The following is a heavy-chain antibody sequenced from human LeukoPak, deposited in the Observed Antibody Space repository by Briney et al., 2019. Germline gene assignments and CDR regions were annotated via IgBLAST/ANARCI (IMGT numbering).Heavy chain of an antibody. CDR3: ARAPYNWNDETNENWFDP. Sequence: PGGSLRLSCAASGFTFSSYSMNWVRQAPGKGLEWVSSISSSSSYIYYADSVKGRFPISRDNAKNSLYLQMNSLRAEDTAVYYCARAPYNWNDETNENWFDPWGQGTLVTVSS. V-gene: IGHV3-21*01. CDR1: GFTFSSYS. D-gene: IGHD1-20*01. CDR2: ISSSSSYI. J-gene: IGHJ5*02.